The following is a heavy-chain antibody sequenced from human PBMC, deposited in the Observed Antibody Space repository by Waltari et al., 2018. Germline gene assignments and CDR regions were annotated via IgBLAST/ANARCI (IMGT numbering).Heavy chain of an antibody. CDR3: VRGAFEFYSSSFGKGGWFDP. CDR1: GGPLSSYF. D-gene: IGHD3-10*01. J-gene: IGHJ5*02. CDR2: INHRGST. Sequence: QVQLQQWGAGLLKPSETLSLSCAVYGGPLSSYFWSWIRQSPRKGLEWIGEINHRGSTNYNPSLRGRVTISVDTSKNQFSLKLSSVTAADTAVYYCVRGAFEFYSSSFGKGGWFDPWAREPRSPSLQ. V-gene: IGHV4-34*01.